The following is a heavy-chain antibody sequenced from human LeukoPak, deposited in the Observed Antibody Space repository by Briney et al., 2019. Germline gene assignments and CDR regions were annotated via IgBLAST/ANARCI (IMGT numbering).Heavy chain of an antibody. V-gene: IGHV4-59*01. Sequence: SETLPLTCTVSGGSISSYYWSWIRQPPGKGLEWIGYIYYSGSTNYNPSLKSRVTISVDTSKNQFSLKLSSVTAAVTAVYYCARGQGSGWYTDFDYWGQGTLVTVSS. J-gene: IGHJ4*02. CDR1: GGSISSYY. D-gene: IGHD6-19*01. CDR2: IYYSGST. CDR3: ARGQGSGWYTDFDY.